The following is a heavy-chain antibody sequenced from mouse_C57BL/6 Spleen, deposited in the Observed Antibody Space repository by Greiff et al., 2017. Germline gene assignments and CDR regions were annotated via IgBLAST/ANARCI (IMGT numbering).Heavy chain of an antibody. V-gene: IGHV1-54*01. CDR1: GYAFTNYL. J-gene: IGHJ3*01. Sequence: QVQLQQSGAELVRPGTSVKVSCKASGYAFTNYLIEWVKQRPGQGLEWIGLIHPGSGGTNYTEKFKGKATLTADKSSSTAYMQLSSLTSEDSAVYFCARDYYGSTFAYWGQGTLVTVSA. D-gene: IGHD1-1*01. CDR3: ARDYYGSTFAY. CDR2: IHPGSGGT.